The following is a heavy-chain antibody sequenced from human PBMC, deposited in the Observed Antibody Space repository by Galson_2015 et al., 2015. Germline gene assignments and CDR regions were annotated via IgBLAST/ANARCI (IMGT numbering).Heavy chain of an antibody. CDR3: ARDSIRTNGVCYDY. J-gene: IGHJ4*02. CDR2: ISSSSSYI. Sequence: SLRLSCAASGFTFSSYSMNWVRQAPGKGLEWVSSISSSSSYIYYADSVKGRFTISRDNAKNSLYLQMNSLRAEDTAVYYCARDSIRTNGVCYDYWGQGTLVTVSS. V-gene: IGHV3-21*01. D-gene: IGHD2-8*01. CDR1: GFTFSSYS.